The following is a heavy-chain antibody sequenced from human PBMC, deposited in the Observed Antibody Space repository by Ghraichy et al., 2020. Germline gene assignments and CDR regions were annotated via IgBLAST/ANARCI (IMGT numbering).Heavy chain of an antibody. D-gene: IGHD4-23*01. Sequence: SETLSLTCTVSGGSISSYYWSWIRQPPGKGLEWIGYIYYSGSTNYNPSLKSRVTISVDTSKNQFSLKLSSVTAADTAVYYCARCYGGKNWFDPWGQGTLVTVSS. J-gene: IGHJ5*02. V-gene: IGHV4-59*01. CDR2: IYYSGST. CDR3: ARCYGGKNWFDP. CDR1: GGSISSYY.